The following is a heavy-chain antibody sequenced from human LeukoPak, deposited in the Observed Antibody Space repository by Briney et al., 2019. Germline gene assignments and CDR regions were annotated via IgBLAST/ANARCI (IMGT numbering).Heavy chain of an antibody. Sequence: SETLSLTCTVSGGSISSYYWSWLRQPPGKGLEWIGYIYYSGSTNYNPSLKSRVTISVDTSKNQFSLKLSSVTAADTAVYYCARSPYCSSTSCYKGDNWFDPWGQGTLVTVSS. CDR2: IYYSGST. D-gene: IGHD2-2*02. J-gene: IGHJ5*02. CDR3: ARSPYCSSTSCYKGDNWFDP. CDR1: GGSISSYY. V-gene: IGHV4-59*01.